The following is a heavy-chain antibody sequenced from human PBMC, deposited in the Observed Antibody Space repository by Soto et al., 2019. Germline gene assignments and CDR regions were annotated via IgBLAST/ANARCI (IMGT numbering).Heavy chain of an antibody. CDR1: GGSFSGYY. CDR3: ARGLRYYHPLLYPDYYFDY. Sequence: QVQLQQWGAGLLKPSETLSLTCAVYGGSFSGYYWSWIRQPPGKGLEWIGEINHSGSTNYNPSLKSRVTISVDTSKNQFSLKLSSVTAADTAVYYCARGLRYYHPLLYPDYYFDYWGQGTLVTVSS. CDR2: INHSGST. V-gene: IGHV4-34*01. D-gene: IGHD2-2*02. J-gene: IGHJ4*02.